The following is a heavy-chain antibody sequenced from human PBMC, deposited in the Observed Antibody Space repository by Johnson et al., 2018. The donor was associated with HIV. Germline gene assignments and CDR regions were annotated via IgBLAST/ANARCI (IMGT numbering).Heavy chain of an antibody. CDR3: AREALTYYDSSGSYYPVHDAFDI. CDR2: IGTAGDT. Sequence: VQLVESGGGLVKPGGSLRLSCAASGFTFSSYDMHWVRQATGKGLEWVSAIGTAGDTYYPGSVKGRFTISRENAKNSVYLQMNSLRAEDTALYYCAREALTYYDSSGSYYPVHDAFDIWGLGTLVTVS. V-gene: IGHV3-13*01. J-gene: IGHJ3*02. D-gene: IGHD3-10*01. CDR1: GFTFSSYD.